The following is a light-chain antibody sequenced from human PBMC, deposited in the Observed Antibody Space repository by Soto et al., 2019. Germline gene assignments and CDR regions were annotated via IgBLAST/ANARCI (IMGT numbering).Light chain of an antibody. J-gene: IGKJ1*01. CDR1: QSVAYTY. CDR3: QQRNDWQVT. Sequence: EIVLTQSPATLSLSPGERATLSCRASQSVAYTYLAWFQQKPGQAPRLLIYGASNRATGIPARFSGSGSGTDFTLTISSLEPGDFAIYYCQQRNDWQVTFGQGTKVDI. CDR2: GAS. V-gene: IGKV3D-11*02.